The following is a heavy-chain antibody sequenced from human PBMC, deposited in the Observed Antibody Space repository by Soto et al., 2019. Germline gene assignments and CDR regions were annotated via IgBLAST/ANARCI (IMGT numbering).Heavy chain of an antibody. CDR3: AKDGRDNPFDY. CDR1: GFTFSSYG. CDR2: ISYDGSNK. J-gene: IGHJ4*02. D-gene: IGHD1-26*01. V-gene: IGHV3-30*18. Sequence: QVQLVESGGGVVQPGRSLRLSCAASGFTFSSYGMHWVRQAPGKGLEWVAVISYDGSNKYYADSVKGRFTISRDNSKNTLYLQMNSLRAEDTAVYYCAKDGRDNPFDYWGQGTLVTVSS.